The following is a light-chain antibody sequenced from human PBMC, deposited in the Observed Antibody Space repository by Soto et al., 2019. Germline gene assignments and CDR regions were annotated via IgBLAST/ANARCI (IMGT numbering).Light chain of an antibody. J-gene: IGKJ1*01. CDR1: QDISSY. Sequence: DIQMTQSPSSLSASLGDRVTITCRANQDISSYLIWYQHKLGQAPKLLIHAASTLASGVPSRFSGSESGTDFTLTISGLEHEDSATYYCQQSYKTPWTCGQGTKVEIK. CDR3: QQSYKTPWT. V-gene: IGKV1-39*01. CDR2: AAS.